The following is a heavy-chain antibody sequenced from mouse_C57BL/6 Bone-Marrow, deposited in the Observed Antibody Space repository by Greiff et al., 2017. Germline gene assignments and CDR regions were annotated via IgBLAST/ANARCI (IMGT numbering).Heavy chain of an antibody. CDR3: VRDPYDKILWAMDY. V-gene: IGHV10-1*01. CDR2: IRSKSNNYAT. D-gene: IGHD2-3*01. J-gene: IGHJ4*01. Sequence: EVKLVESGGGLVQPKGSLKLSCAASGFSFNTYAMNWVRQAPGQGLEWVARIRSKSNNYATYYADSVKDRFTISRDDSESMIYLQMNNLKTEDTAMYYCVRDPYDKILWAMDYWGQGTSVTVSS. CDR1: GFSFNTYA.